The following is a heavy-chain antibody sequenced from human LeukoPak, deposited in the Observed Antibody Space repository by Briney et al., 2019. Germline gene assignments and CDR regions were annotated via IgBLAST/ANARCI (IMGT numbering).Heavy chain of an antibody. Sequence: GGSLRLSCAASGFTFSSYAMHWVRQAPGKGLEWVAVISYDGSNKYYADSVKGRFTISRDNSKNTLYLQMNSLRAEDTAVYYCARDAKPRSYYLDYWGQGTLVTVSS. CDR3: ARDAKPRSYYLDY. CDR2: ISYDGSNK. J-gene: IGHJ4*02. CDR1: GFTFSSYA. V-gene: IGHV3-30*04. D-gene: IGHD1-26*01.